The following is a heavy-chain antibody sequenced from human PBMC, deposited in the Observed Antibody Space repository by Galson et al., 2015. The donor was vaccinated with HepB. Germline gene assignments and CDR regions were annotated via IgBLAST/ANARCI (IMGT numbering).Heavy chain of an antibody. D-gene: IGHD1-14*01. V-gene: IGHV3-33*01. Sequence: SLRLSCAASGFTFSSYGMHWVRQAPGKGLEWVAVIWYDGSNKYYADSVKGRFTISRDNSKNTLYLQMNSLRAEDTAVYYCARLPEGGPGHGDAFDIWGQGTMVTVSS. CDR2: IWYDGSNK. CDR3: ARLPEGGPGHGDAFDI. CDR1: GFTFSSYG. J-gene: IGHJ3*02.